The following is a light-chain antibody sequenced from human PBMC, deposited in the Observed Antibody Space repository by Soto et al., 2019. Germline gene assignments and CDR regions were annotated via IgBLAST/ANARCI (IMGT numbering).Light chain of an antibody. CDR3: QQYYTTPA. J-gene: IGKJ4*01. V-gene: IGKV4-1*01. CDR2: WAS. Sequence: DIVMTQSPDSLAVSLGERATINCKSSQSVLYSSNNKNYLAWYQQKPGQPPKLLIYWASTRKSGVPDRFSGSGSGTGFTLTISSLQAEDVAVYYCQQYYTTPAFGGGTRVEIK. CDR1: QSVLYSSNNKNY.